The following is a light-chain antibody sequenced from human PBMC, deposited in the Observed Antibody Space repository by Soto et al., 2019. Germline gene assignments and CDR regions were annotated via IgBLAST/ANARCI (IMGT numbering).Light chain of an antibody. CDR2: AAS. CDR3: QQYHIYSWT. Sequence: DIQMTQSPSPPSASVEDRVIITCRASQSISNHLNWYQQKPGKAPKLLIFAASSLQSGVPSRFSGSGSGTEFTLTINSLQADDFATYYCQQYHIYSWTFGQGTKVDIK. J-gene: IGKJ1*01. V-gene: IGKV1-39*01. CDR1: QSISNH.